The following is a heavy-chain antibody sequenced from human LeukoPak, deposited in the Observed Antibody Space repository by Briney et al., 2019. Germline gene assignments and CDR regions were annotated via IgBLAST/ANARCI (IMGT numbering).Heavy chain of an antibody. CDR2: ISGSAGNT. CDR1: GYGFTFSTSA. D-gene: IGHD1-1*01. Sequence: PGGSLRLSCAASGYGFTFSTSAIDWVRQAPGTGLEWVSYISGSAGNTFYAASGKGRFTISRDNSKNTLYLQMNSLRAEDTAVYFCAKTPVSATGYNWFDFWGQGALVTVSS. CDR3: AKTPVSATGYNWFDF. J-gene: IGHJ5*01. V-gene: IGHV3-23*01.